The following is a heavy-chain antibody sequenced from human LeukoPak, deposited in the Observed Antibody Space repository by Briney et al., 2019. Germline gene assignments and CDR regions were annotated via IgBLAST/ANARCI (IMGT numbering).Heavy chain of an antibody. V-gene: IGHV3-72*01. CDR3: VKSSCRPTSCASDH. D-gene: IGHD2-2*01. CDR1: GFTFSDHY. J-gene: IGHJ4*02. CDR2: TRNKPKRYTT. Sequence: GGSLRLSCAASGFTFSDHYMDWVRQAPGKGLEWVGRTRNKPKRYTTEYAASVKGRFTISRDDSKNSLYLQMNSLRAEDTAVYFCVKSSCRPTSCASDHWGQGTLVTVSS.